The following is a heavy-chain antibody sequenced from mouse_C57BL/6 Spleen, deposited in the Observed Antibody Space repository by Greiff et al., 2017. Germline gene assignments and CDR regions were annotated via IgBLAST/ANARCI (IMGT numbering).Heavy chain of an antibody. CDR2: ISSGGSYT. Sequence: EVMLVESGGDLVKPGGSLKLSCAASGFTFSSYGMSWVRQTPDKRLEWVATISSGGSYTYYPDSVKGRFTISRDNAKNTLYLQMSSLKSEDTAMYYCARQLSGYYFDYWGQGTTLTVSS. CDR1: GFTFSSYG. CDR3: ARQLSGYYFDY. V-gene: IGHV5-6*02. J-gene: IGHJ2*01. D-gene: IGHD1-1*02.